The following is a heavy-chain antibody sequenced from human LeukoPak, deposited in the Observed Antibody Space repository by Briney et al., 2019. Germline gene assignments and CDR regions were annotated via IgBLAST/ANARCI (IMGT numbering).Heavy chain of an antibody. D-gene: IGHD3-22*01. CDR2: INHSGST. Sequence: SETLSLTCAVYGGSFSGYYWGWIRQPPGKGLEWIGEINHSGSTNYNPSLKSRVTISVDTSKNQFSLKLSSVTAADTAVYYCARVLDSSGYYYGFDPWGQGTLVTVSS. CDR1: GGSFSGYY. V-gene: IGHV4-34*01. CDR3: ARVLDSSGYYYGFDP. J-gene: IGHJ5*02.